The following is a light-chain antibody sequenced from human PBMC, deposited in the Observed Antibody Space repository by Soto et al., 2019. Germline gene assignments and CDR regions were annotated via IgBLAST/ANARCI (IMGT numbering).Light chain of an antibody. CDR2: GAS. Sequence: EVVLTQSPVTLSLSPGERATLSCRASQSFRGLLAWYQQKPGQAPRLLIYGASIRATGITDRFSGSGSVTDFTLTISGLEPEDFAVYYCQQYGSSPGLTFGGGTKVDIK. CDR3: QQYGSSPGLT. CDR1: QSFRGL. J-gene: IGKJ4*01. V-gene: IGKV3-20*01.